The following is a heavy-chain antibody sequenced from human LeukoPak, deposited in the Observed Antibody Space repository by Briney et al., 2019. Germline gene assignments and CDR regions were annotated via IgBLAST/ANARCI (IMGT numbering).Heavy chain of an antibody. J-gene: IGHJ3*02. CDR2: ISYDGSNK. D-gene: IGHD6-19*01. Sequence: GRSLRLSCAASGFTFSSYGMHWVRQAPGKGLELVAVISYDGSNKYFADSVKGRFTTSRDNSKNTLYLQMNSLRAEDTAVYYCAKDSGIAVAGTLRAFDIWGQGTMVTVSS. CDR1: GFTFSSYG. V-gene: IGHV3-30*18. CDR3: AKDSGIAVAGTLRAFDI.